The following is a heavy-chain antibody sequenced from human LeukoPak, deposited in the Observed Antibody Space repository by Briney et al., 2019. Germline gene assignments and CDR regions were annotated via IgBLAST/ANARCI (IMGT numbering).Heavy chain of an antibody. Sequence: GGSLRLSCAASVFTFDNDAMAWVRQAPGKGLEWVSAISSNADHTFYADSVKGWFTISRDNSKNTLYVQMNSLRVEDTAVYYCARAVQGVTLDYWGQGTLVTVSS. J-gene: IGHJ4*02. CDR3: ARAVQGVTLDY. CDR2: ISSNADHT. V-gene: IGHV3-23*01. D-gene: IGHD3-10*01. CDR1: VFTFDNDA.